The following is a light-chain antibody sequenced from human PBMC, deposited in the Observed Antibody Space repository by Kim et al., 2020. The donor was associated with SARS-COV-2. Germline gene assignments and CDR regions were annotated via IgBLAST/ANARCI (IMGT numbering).Light chain of an antibody. J-gene: IGKJ1*01. Sequence: EIVLTQSPGTLSLSPGERATLSCRASQSTSSSYLAWYQQKPGQAPRLLIYGASNRATGIPDRFSGSGSGTDFTLTISRLEPADFAVYYCQQYGTSPGAFGQGTKVDIK. CDR2: GAS. V-gene: IGKV3-20*01. CDR1: QSTSSSY. CDR3: QQYGTSPGA.